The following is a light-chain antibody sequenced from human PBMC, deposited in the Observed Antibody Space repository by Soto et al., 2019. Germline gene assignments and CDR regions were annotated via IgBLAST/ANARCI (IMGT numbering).Light chain of an antibody. CDR3: QQYKSYSPRT. V-gene: IGKV1-5*01. CDR2: DAS. CDR1: QTIRNG. J-gene: IGKJ1*01. Sequence: DIQLTPYPSTLSPPVGPSRPIPCLDSQTIRNGLAWYQQRPGKAPQLLISDASRLESGVPSRFSGSGSGTEFTLTISSLQPDDSATYYCQQYKSYSPRTFGQGTKV.